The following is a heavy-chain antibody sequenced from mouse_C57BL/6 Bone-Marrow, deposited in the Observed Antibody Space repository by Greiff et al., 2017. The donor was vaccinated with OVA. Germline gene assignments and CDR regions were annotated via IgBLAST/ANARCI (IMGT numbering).Heavy chain of an antibody. Sequence: VQGVESGAELVRPGASVTLSCKASGYTFTDYEMHWVKQTPVHGLEWIGAIDPETGGTAYNQKFKGKAILTADKSSSTAYMELRSLTSEDSAVYYCTRGYSNYYAMDYWGQGTSVTASS. CDR1: GYTFTDYE. CDR2: IDPETGGT. CDR3: TRGYSNYYAMDY. J-gene: IGHJ4*01. V-gene: IGHV1-15*01. D-gene: IGHD2-5*01.